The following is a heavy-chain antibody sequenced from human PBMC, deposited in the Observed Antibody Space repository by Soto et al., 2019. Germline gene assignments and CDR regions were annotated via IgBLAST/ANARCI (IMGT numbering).Heavy chain of an antibody. Sequence: SETLSLTCTVSGGSISSGGYYWSWIRQHPGKGLEWIGYIYYSGSTYYIPSLKSRVTISVDTSKNQFSLKLSSVTAADTAVYYCARERRKRVSGYYNWFDPWGQGTLVTVSS. CDR1: GGSISSGGYY. CDR2: IYYSGST. J-gene: IGHJ5*02. CDR3: ARERRKRVSGYYNWFDP. D-gene: IGHD3-22*01. V-gene: IGHV4-31*03.